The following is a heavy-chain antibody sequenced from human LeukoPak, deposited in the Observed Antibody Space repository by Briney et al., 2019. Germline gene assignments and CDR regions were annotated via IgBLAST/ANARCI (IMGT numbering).Heavy chain of an antibody. V-gene: IGHV4-59*08. CDR2: VFHTGDT. D-gene: IGHD2-15*01. J-gene: IGHJ4*02. CDR3: ARHPFATPFDH. CDR1: GDSINSFY. Sequence: KPSETLSLTCAVSGDSINSFYWSWIRQPPGKGLERIGYVFHTGDTNSNSSLKSRVTVSLDTSTSQVSLRLTSVTAADTAVYYCARHPFATPFDHWGRGILVAVSS.